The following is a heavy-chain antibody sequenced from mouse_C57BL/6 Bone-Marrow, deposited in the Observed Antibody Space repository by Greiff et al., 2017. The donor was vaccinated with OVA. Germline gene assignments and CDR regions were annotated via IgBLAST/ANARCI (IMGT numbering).Heavy chain of an antibody. CDR1: GYTFTSYW. V-gene: IGHV1-64*01. CDR3: ARVPRKNFDY. CDR2: IHPNSGST. D-gene: IGHD6-1*01. J-gene: IGHJ2*01. Sequence: VQLQQSGAELVKPGASVKLSCKASGYTFTSYWMHWVKQRPGQGLEWIGMIHPNSGSTNYNEKFKSKATLTLDKSSSTAYLQLSSLTSEDSAVYYCARVPRKNFDYWGQGTTLTVSS.